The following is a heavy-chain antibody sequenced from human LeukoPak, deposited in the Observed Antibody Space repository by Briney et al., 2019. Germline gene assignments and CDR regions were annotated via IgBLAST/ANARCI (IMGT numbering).Heavy chain of an antibody. V-gene: IGHV3-30*18. CDR2: ISYDGSNK. Sequence: GGSLRLSCAASGFTSSSYGMHWVRQAPGKGLEWVAVISYDGSNKYYADSVKGRFTISRDNSKNTLYLQMNSLRAEDTAVYYCAKGEGSMLFDYWGQGTLVTVSS. J-gene: IGHJ4*02. CDR3: AKGEGSMLFDY. D-gene: IGHD2-8*01. CDR1: GFTSSSYG.